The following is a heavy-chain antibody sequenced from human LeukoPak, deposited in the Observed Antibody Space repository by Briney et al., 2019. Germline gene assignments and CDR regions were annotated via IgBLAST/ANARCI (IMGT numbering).Heavy chain of an antibody. Sequence: SETLSLTCAVYGGSFSGYYWSWIRQPPGKGLEWIGEINHSGSTNYNPSLKRRVTISVDTSKNQFSLKLSSVTAADTAVYYCARGRSYYDFWSGPRTANWFDPWGQGTLVTVSS. J-gene: IGHJ5*02. V-gene: IGHV4-34*01. CDR3: ARGRSYYDFWSGPRTANWFDP. CDR2: INHSGST. CDR1: GGSFSGYY. D-gene: IGHD3-3*01.